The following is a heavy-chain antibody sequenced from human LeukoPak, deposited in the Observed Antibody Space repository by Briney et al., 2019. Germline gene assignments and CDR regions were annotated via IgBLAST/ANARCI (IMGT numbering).Heavy chain of an antibody. V-gene: IGHV3-21*01. CDR3: ARAAYNQTKSLFQY. J-gene: IGHJ1*01. CDR1: GFTFSSYS. D-gene: IGHD1-1*01. CDR2: ISSSSSYI. Sequence: PGGSLRLSCAASGFTFSSYSMNWVRQAPGKGLEWVSFISSSSSYIYYADSVKGRFTISRDNAKNSLYLQVNSLRVEDTAVYYCARAAYNQTKSLFQYWGQGALVTVSS.